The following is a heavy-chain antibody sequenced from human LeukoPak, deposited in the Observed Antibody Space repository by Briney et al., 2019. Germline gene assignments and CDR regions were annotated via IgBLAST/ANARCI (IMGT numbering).Heavy chain of an antibody. CDR2: ISYDGSNK. V-gene: IGHV3-30*18. CDR3: AKEMGYSYGDFDY. D-gene: IGHD5-18*01. J-gene: IGHJ4*02. Sequence: GGSLRLSCAASGFTFSSYGMHWVRQAPGKGLEWVAVISYDGSNKYYADSVKGRFTISRDNSKNTLYLQMNSLRAEDTAVYYCAKEMGYSYGDFDYWGQGTLVTVSS. CDR1: GFTFSSYG.